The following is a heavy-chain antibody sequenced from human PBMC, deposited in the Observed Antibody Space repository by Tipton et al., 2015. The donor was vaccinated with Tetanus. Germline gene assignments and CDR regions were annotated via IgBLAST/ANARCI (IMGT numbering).Heavy chain of an antibody. CDR1: GASVSSGSYY. D-gene: IGHD3-16*01. CDR2: IHYSGST. Sequence: TLSLTCTVSGASVSSGSYYWSWIRQPPGKGLEWIGYIHYSGSTNYNPPLKSRVTISVDTSKNQFSLKLSSVTAADTAVYYCASTVGHSGGYYYYYGMDVWGQGTTVTVSS. CDR3: ASTVGHSGGYYYYYGMDV. V-gene: IGHV4-61*01. J-gene: IGHJ6*02.